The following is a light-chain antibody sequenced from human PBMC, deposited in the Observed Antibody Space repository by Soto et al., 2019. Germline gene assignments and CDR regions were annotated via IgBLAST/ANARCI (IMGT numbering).Light chain of an antibody. CDR3: QQYGSSGT. CDR2: GAS. CDR1: QSVSSSY. V-gene: IGKV3-20*01. Sequence: EVLLTQSPGSLPFAPGERAAVSCRASQSVSSSYLAWYQQKPGQAPRLLIYGASSRATGIPDRFSGSGSGTDFTLTISRLETEDFAVYYCQQYGSSGTFGQGTKV. J-gene: IGKJ1*01.